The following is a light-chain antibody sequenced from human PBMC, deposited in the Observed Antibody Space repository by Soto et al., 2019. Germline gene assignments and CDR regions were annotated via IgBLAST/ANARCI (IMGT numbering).Light chain of an antibody. V-gene: IGLV1-51*01. J-gene: IGLJ1*01. Sequence: QSVLTQPPSVSAAPGQRVTISCSGSSSNIGNNFVSWYQQLPGTAPKLLTYDNSKRFSGIPDRFSGSKSGTSATLGITGLQTGDEADYFCGTWDGSLRAYVFGPGTKVTVL. CDR2: DNS. CDR1: SSNIGNNF. CDR3: GTWDGSLRAYV.